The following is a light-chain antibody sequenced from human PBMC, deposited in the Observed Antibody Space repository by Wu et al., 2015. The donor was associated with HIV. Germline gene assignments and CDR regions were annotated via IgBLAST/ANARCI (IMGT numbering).Light chain of an antibody. V-gene: IGKV3-11*01. CDR2: DAS. Sequence: EIVLTQSPGTLSLSPGERATLSCRASQSVNNYLAWYQQKPGQPPRLLIYDASKRATGVPARFTGSGSETDFTLTISSLEPEDFAVYFCQQRRNWPLTFGQGTRLEI. CDR3: QQRRNWPLT. J-gene: IGKJ5*01. CDR1: QSVNNY.